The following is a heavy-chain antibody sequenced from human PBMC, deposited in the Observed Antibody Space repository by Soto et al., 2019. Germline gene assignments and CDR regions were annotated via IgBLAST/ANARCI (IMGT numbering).Heavy chain of an antibody. CDR2: IYGGGTS. D-gene: IGHD6-6*01. CDR3: ARGSTDAPSSSDAFDI. J-gene: IGHJ3*02. CDR1: EFTVSSNH. Sequence: GGSLRLSCAASEFTVSSNHMSWVRQAPGKGLEWVSLIYGGGTSYYADSVRGRFTVSRDNAKNSLYLQMNSLRAEDTAVYYCARGSTDAPSSSDAFDIWGQGTMVTVSS. V-gene: IGHV3-53*01.